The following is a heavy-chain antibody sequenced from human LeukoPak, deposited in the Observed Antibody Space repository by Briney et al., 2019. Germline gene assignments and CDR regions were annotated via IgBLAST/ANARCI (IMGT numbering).Heavy chain of an antibody. D-gene: IGHD2-2*01. CDR2: ISSSGSTI. CDR3: ARDLNGYCSSTSCYANYYYGMDV. V-gene: IGHV3-48*01. Sequence: PGGSLRLSCAASGFTFGAYSMNWVRQAPGKGLEWVSYISSSGSTIYYTDSVKGRFIISRDNAKNSLYLEMNSLRAEDTAVYYCARDLNGYCSSTSCYANYYYGMDVWGQGTTVTVSS. J-gene: IGHJ6*02. CDR1: GFTFGAYS.